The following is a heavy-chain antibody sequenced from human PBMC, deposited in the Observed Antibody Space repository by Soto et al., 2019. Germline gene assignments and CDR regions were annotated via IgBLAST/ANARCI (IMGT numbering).Heavy chain of an antibody. D-gene: IGHD6-6*01. CDR3: ARVAFSSSSSWFDP. Sequence: PGGSLRLSCAASGFTFSSYSMNWVRQAPGKGLEWVSSISSSSSYIYYADSVKGRFTISRDNAKNSLYLQMNSLRAEDTAVYYCARVAFSSSSSWFDPWGQGTLVTVYS. V-gene: IGHV3-21*01. CDR2: ISSSSSYI. CDR1: GFTFSSYS. J-gene: IGHJ5*02.